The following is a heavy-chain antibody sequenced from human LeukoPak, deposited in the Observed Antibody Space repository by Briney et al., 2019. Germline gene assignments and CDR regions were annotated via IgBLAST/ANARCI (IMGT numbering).Heavy chain of an antibody. J-gene: IGHJ4*02. CDR2: ISAYNGNT. CDR1: GGTFSSYA. CDR3: ATGIMIPAGFDY. D-gene: IGHD3-16*01. V-gene: IGHV1-18*01. Sequence: ASVKVSCKASGGTFSSYAISWVRQAPGQGLEWMGWISAYNGNTNYAQKLQGRVTMTTDTSTSTAYMELRSLRSDDTAVYYCATGIMIPAGFDYWGQGTLVTVSS.